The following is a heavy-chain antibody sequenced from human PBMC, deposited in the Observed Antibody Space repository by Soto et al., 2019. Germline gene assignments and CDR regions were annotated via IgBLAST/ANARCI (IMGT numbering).Heavy chain of an antibody. J-gene: IGHJ4*02. Sequence: SGPTLVNPTQTLTLTCTFSGFSLSTSGVGVGWIRQPPGKALEWLALIYWDDDKRYSPSLKSRLTITKDTSKNQVVLTMTNMDPVDTATYYCAHSFFADFDWLQSHYFDYWGQGTLVTVSS. CDR3: AHSFFADFDWLQSHYFDY. D-gene: IGHD3-9*01. CDR1: GFSLSTSGVG. CDR2: IYWDDDK. V-gene: IGHV2-5*02.